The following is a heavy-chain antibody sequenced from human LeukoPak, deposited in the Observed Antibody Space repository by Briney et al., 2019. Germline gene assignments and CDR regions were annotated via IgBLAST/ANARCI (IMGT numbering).Heavy chain of an antibody. V-gene: IGHV4-39*01. Sequence: SETLSLTCTVSGGSISSSSYYWGWIRQPPRKGQEWIGSIYYSGSTYYNPSLKSRVTISVDTSKNQFSLKLSSVTAADTAVYYCARIYYYDSSGPFDYWGQGTLVTVSS. CDR2: IYYSGST. D-gene: IGHD3-22*01. CDR3: ARIYYYDSSGPFDY. CDR1: GGSISSSSYY. J-gene: IGHJ4*02.